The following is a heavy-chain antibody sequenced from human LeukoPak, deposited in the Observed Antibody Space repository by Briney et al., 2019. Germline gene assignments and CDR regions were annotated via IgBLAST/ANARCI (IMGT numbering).Heavy chain of an antibody. CDR3: AKGLNWEVPYYFDY. Sequence: GGSLRLSCAASGFTFSSYAMSWVRQAPGKGLEWVSGISGNGVNTYHADSVKGRFTISRDNSKNTLYLQMNSLRAEDTAVYYCAKGLNWEVPYYFDYWAREPWSPSPQ. D-gene: IGHD7-27*01. V-gene: IGHV3-23*01. J-gene: IGHJ4*02. CDR2: ISGNGVNT. CDR1: GFTFSSYA.